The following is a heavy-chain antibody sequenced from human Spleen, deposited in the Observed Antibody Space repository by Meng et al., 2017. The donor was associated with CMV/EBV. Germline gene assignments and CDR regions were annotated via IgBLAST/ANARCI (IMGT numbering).Heavy chain of an antibody. CDR1: GSSISSSSYY. D-gene: IGHD2-2*01. V-gene: IGHV4-39*07. CDR2: IYYGGST. CDR3: AREVTVPT. Sequence: SLSCTVSGSSISSSSYYWGWIRQPPGKGLEWIGAIYYGGSTYYNPSLKSRVTISLDTSKNQFSLRLTSVTAADTAVYYCAREVTVPTWGQGILVTVSS. J-gene: IGHJ5*02.